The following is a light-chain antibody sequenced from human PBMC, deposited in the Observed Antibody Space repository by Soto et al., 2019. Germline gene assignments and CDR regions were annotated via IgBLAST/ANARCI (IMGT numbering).Light chain of an antibody. Sequence: DSQMTQSPSTLSASVGDRVTITCRASQSISSWLAWYQQKPGKAPKLLIYKASSLESGVPSRFSGSGSGTEFTLTISSLQPDDFATYYCQQYNSYLWTFGQGTKV. CDR3: QQYNSYLWT. V-gene: IGKV1-5*03. CDR2: KAS. J-gene: IGKJ1*01. CDR1: QSISSW.